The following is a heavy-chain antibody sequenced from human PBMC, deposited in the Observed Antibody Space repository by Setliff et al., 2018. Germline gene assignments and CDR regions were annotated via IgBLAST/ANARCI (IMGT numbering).Heavy chain of an antibody. CDR3: SRLVRFCTRTSCQRLSGDDF. J-gene: IGHJ4*02. Sequence: GASVKVSCKTSGYIFSDYGIAWVRQAPGQGLEWMGWISTHNGKTYYSPKLHGRVTLTTDTSTSTAYMELRSLGSDDTAVYYCSRLVRFCTRTSCQRLSGDDFWGQGTLVTVSS. V-gene: IGHV1-18*01. CDR2: ISTHNGKT. D-gene: IGHD2-8*01. CDR1: GYIFSDYG.